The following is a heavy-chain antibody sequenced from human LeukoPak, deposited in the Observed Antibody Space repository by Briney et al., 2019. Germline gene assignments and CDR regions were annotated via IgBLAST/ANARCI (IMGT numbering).Heavy chain of an antibody. CDR3: ARVPGPYTTSRFDY. J-gene: IGHJ4*02. V-gene: IGHV1-2*02. D-gene: IGHD2-2*02. CDR2: IDPTSGGT. Sequence: ASVKVSCKTSGYTFSGYYLHWVRQAPGQGPEWMGRIDPTSGGTHYAQKFQGRVTVTRDTSTSTVYMELSGLRSDDTAVYYCARVPGPYTTSRFDYWGREPWSPSPQ. CDR1: GYTFSGYY.